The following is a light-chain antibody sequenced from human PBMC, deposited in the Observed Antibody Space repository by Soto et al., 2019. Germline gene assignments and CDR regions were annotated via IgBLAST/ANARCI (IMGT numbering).Light chain of an antibody. J-gene: IGKJ1*01. Sequence: DIQMTQSPSTLSVSVGDRVTLTCRASQILSRLLAWYQQKPGKAPNLLIHDASSLERGVPSMFSGSGSGTEFTLTIRSLPPDYVATYYYQHDKSYRTFGEGTNVEIK. CDR1: QILSRL. CDR2: DAS. V-gene: IGKV1-5*01. CDR3: QHDKSYRT.